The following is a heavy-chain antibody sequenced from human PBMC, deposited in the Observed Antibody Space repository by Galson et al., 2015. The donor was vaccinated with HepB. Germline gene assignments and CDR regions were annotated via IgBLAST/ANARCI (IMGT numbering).Heavy chain of an antibody. J-gene: IGHJ6*02. CDR3: AREVYGDTLYYGMDV. CDR2: IKQDGSEK. V-gene: IGHV3-7*03. D-gene: IGHD4-17*01. Sequence: SLRLSCAASGFTFSSYWMSWVRQAPGKGLEWVANIKQDGSEKYYVDSVKGRFTISRDNAKNSLYLQMNSLRAEDTAVYYCAREVYGDTLYYGMDVWGQGTTVTVSS. CDR1: GFTFSSYW.